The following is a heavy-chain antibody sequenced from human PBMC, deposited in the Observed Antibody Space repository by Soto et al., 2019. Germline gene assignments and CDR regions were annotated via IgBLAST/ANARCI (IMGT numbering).Heavy chain of an antibody. CDR3: AKGGYCSGGSCYLYYFDY. CDR1: GFTFDDYA. J-gene: IGHJ4*02. D-gene: IGHD2-15*01. CDR2: ISWNSGSI. V-gene: IGHV3-9*01. Sequence: EVQLVESGGGLVQPGRSLRLSCAASGFTFDDYAMYWVRQAPGKGLEWVSGISWNSGSIGYADSVKGRFTISRDNAKNSLYLQMNSVRAEDTALYYCAKGGYCSGGSCYLYYFDYWGQGTLVTVSS.